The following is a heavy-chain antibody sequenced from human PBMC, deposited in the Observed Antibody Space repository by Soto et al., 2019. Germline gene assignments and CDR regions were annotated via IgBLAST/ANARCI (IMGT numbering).Heavy chain of an antibody. CDR2: ISYDGSNK. V-gene: IGHV3-30-3*01. CDR1: GFTFSSYA. Sequence: GSLRLSCAASGFTFSSYAMHWVRQAPGKGLEWVAVISYDGSNKYYADSVKGRFTISRDNSKNTLYLQMNSLRAEDTAVYYCAGEGSSGWYAFRYYYYYGMDVWGKGTTVTVSS. J-gene: IGHJ6*04. D-gene: IGHD6-19*01. CDR3: AGEGSSGWYAFRYYYYYGMDV.